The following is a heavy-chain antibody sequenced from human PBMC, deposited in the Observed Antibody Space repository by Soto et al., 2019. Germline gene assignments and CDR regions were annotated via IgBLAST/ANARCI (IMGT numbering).Heavy chain of an antibody. CDR3: ARDYDFWSGDFVWQDYYYYGMDV. CDR2: IIPIFGTA. D-gene: IGHD3-3*01. J-gene: IGHJ6*02. V-gene: IGHV1-69*13. CDR1: GGTFSSYA. Sequence: GASVKVSCKASGGTFSSYAISWVRQAPGQGLEWMGGIIPIFGTANYAQKFQGRVTITADESTSTAYMELSSLRSEDTAVYYCARDYDFWSGDFVWQDYYYYGMDVWGQGTTVTVSS.